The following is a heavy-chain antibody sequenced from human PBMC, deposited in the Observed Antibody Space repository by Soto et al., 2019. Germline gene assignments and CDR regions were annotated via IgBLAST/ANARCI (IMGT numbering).Heavy chain of an antibody. CDR1: GGTFSSYA. D-gene: IGHD2-2*01. J-gene: IGHJ4*02. CDR2: IIPIFGTA. V-gene: IGHV1-69*01. Sequence: QVQLVQSGAEVKKPGSSVKVSCKASGGTFSSYAISWVRQAPGQGLEWMGGIIPIFGTANYAQKFQGRVLPTSDESMTTADREPRSLSSEDTAVYYCARARGGGFCSSTSCSLDYWGQGTLVTVSS. CDR3: ARARGGGFCSSTSCSLDY.